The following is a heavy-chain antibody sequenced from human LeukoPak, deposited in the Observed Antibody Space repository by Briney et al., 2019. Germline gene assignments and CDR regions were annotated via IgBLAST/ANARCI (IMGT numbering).Heavy chain of an antibody. CDR1: GFTFSSYG. CDR3: AKDGVTGHFWSGYSTYFDY. J-gene: IGHJ4*02. D-gene: IGHD3-3*02. CDR2: ISYDGSNK. V-gene: IGHV3-30*18. Sequence: GGSLRLSCAASGFTFSSYGMHWVRQAPGKGLGWVAVISYDGSNKYYADSVKGRFTISRDNSKNTLYLQMNSLRAEDTAVYYCAKDGVTGHFWSGYSTYFDYWGQGTLVTVSS.